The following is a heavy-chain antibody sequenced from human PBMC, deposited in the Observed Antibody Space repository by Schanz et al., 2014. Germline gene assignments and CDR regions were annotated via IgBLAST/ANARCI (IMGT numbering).Heavy chain of an antibody. CDR2: IIPVLAIA. CDR1: GGTFSSYT. Sequence: QVQLVQSGAEVKKPGSSVKVSCTASGGTFSSYTISWIRQAPGQGLEWMGRIIPVLAIADYAQNFQGRVTITADRSTSTAYMELRSLRSADTAVYYCATIGVNDYWRFGLDLWGRGTTVTVSS. D-gene: IGHD3-16*01. J-gene: IGHJ6*02. CDR3: ATIGVNDYWRFGLDL. V-gene: IGHV1-69*02.